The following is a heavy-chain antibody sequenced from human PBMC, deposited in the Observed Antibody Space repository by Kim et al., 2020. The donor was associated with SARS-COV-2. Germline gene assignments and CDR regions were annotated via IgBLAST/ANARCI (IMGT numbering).Heavy chain of an antibody. D-gene: IGHD5-12*01. J-gene: IGHJ4*02. Sequence: YYADSVKGRFTISRDNSKNTLFLQMNSLRAEDTAVYYCARVAYSGYDVDYWGQGTLVTVSS. V-gene: IGHV3-66*01. CDR3: ARVAYSGYDVDY.